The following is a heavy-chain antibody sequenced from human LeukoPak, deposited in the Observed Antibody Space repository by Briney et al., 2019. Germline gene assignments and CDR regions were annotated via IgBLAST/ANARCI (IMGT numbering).Heavy chain of an antibody. D-gene: IGHD3-16*01. J-gene: IGHJ3*02. CDR2: IRGSGGST. CDR1: GFTFSTYA. CDR3: ARDPNRDYIGAFDI. Sequence: PGGSLRLSCAASGFTFSTYAMAWVREAPGQGLEWVSSIRGSGGSTFYADSVKGRFTISRDNTRNTLYLQMTSLRTEATALYYCARDPNRDYIGAFDIWGQGIMVTVSS. V-gene: IGHV3-23*01.